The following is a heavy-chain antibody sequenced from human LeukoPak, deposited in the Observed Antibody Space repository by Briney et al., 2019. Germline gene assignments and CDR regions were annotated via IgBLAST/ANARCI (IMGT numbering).Heavy chain of an antibody. J-gene: IGHJ6*03. CDR3: ARVPVAGTFPIGYMDV. CDR1: GFTVRSNY. D-gene: IGHD6-19*01. Sequence: QPGGSLRLSCAASGFTVRSNYMSWVRQAPGKGLEWVSVIYSGGSTYYADSVKGRFTLSRDNSKNTLYLQMNSLRAEDTAVYYCARVPVAGTFPIGYMDVWGKGTTVTVSS. V-gene: IGHV3-53*01. CDR2: IYSGGST.